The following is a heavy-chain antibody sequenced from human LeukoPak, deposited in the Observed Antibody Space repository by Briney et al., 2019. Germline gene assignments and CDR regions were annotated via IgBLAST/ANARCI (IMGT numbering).Heavy chain of an antibody. CDR3: ARGGGRRYGSGRRNGPNWFDP. CDR1: GSTLTELS. V-gene: IGHV1-8*01. CDR2: MNPNSGNT. J-gene: IGHJ5*02. D-gene: IGHD3-10*01. Sequence: ASVKVSCKVSGSTLTELSMHWVRQATGQGLEWMGWMNPNSGNTGYAQKFQGRVTMTRNTSISTAYMELSSLRSEDTAVYYCARGGGRRYGSGRRNGPNWFDPWGQGTLVTVSS.